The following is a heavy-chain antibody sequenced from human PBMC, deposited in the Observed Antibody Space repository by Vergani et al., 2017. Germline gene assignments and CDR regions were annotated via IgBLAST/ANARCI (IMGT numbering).Heavy chain of an antibody. CDR3: ARVRGDNKQMVMYYFDY. CDR1: GFTFDDYA. V-gene: IGHV3-9*01. J-gene: IGHJ4*02. Sequence: EVQLLQSGGGVIQPGGSVRLSCAASGFTFDDYAMHWVRQAPGKGLEWVSGISWNSGSIGYADSVKGRFTISRDNAKNSLYLQMNSLRAEDTALYYCARVRGDNKQMVMYYFDYWGQGTLVTVSS. D-gene: IGHD2-8*01. CDR2: ISWNSGSI.